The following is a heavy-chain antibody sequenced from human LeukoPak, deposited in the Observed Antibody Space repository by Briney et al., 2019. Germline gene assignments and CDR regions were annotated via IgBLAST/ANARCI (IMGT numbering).Heavy chain of an antibody. CDR3: ARDIVGATYGGY. Sequence: GGALRLSCAASGVTFSSYAMHCGREAPGRGRGWVAVISDDGSNKYYTDSVRGGFTISRDTSKKTPYLRMNSARAEETGLYFCARDIVGATYGGYWGQGTLVT. D-gene: IGHD1-26*01. CDR2: ISDDGSNK. V-gene: IGHV3-30-3*01. J-gene: IGHJ4*02. CDR1: GVTFSSYA.